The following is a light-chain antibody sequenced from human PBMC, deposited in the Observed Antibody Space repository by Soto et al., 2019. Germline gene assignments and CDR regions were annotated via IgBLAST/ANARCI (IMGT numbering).Light chain of an antibody. J-gene: IGKJ4*01. CDR2: AAS. V-gene: IGKV1-9*01. CDR1: QGIGSY. CDR3: HQLISYPLT. Sequence: IQLTQSPSSLSASVGDRVTITCRASQGIGSYLAWYQQKPGEAPKLLIYAASTLRSGVPSRFSGSGSGTDLTLTISGLQPEDSATYYCHQLISYPLTFGGGTKVEIK.